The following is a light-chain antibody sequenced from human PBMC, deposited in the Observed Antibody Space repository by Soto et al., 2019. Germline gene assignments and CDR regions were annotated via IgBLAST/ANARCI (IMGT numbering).Light chain of an antibody. J-gene: IGKJ2*01. CDR3: QQYDSLPYT. CDR2: GAS. Sequence: EIVLTQSPGTLSLSPGERVTLSCRASQSVSSSYLAWYQQKPGQAPRLLIYGASSRATDIPDRFSGSGSGTDFTLTISRLEPEDFAVYYCQQYDSLPYTFGQGTKLEIK. CDR1: QSVSSSY. V-gene: IGKV3-20*01.